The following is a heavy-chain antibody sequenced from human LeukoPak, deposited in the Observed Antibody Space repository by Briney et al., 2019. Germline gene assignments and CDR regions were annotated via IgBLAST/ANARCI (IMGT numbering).Heavy chain of an antibody. Sequence: ASVKVSCKASGGTFSSYAISWVRQAPGQGLEWMGGIIPIFGTANYAQKFQGRVTITADESTSTAYMELSSLSSEDTAVYYCAIVSSGYSSPLYYMDVWGKGTTVTVSS. CDR3: AIVSSGYSSPLYYMDV. CDR2: IIPIFGTA. D-gene: IGHD6-13*01. J-gene: IGHJ6*03. V-gene: IGHV1-69*13. CDR1: GGTFSSYA.